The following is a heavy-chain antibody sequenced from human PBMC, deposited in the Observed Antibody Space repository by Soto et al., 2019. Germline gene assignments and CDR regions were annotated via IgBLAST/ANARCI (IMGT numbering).Heavy chain of an antibody. Sequence: QVQLVQSGAEVKKPGASVKVSCKASGYTFTSYGISWVRQAPGQGLEWMGWISTYNGNTKYAQKLQGRVTMTTDTSTRTAYMELRSLRSEDSAVFSCARELVRGVGSDYWGQGTLVPVSS. J-gene: IGHJ4*02. CDR3: ARELVRGVGSDY. CDR2: ISTYNGNT. CDR1: GYTFTSYG. V-gene: IGHV1-18*01. D-gene: IGHD3-10*01.